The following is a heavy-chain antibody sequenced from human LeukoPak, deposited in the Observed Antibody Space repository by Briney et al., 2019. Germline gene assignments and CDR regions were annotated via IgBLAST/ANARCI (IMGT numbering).Heavy chain of an antibody. D-gene: IGHD2-15*01. CDR3: ARGGGSTRRYYFDY. J-gene: IGHJ4*02. V-gene: IGHV3-30*01. Sequence: PGGSLRLSCAASGFTFSSYAMHWVRQAPGKGLEWVAVISYDGSNKYYADSVKGRFTISRDNSKNTLYLQMNSLRAEDTAVYYCARGGGSTRRYYFDYWGQGTLVTVSS. CDR2: ISYDGSNK. CDR1: GFTFSSYA.